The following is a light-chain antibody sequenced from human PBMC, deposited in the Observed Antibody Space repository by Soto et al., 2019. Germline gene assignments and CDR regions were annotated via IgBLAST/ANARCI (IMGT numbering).Light chain of an antibody. CDR3: QQYHNWPWT. CDR2: GAS. V-gene: IGKV3-15*01. Sequence: EIVMTQSPATLSVSPGERATLSCRASQSVYSNLAWYKQNPGQAPRLLIFGASTEAAGISARFSGSGSGTEFTLTISSLQSEDFAVYYCQQYHNWPWTFGQGTKVEIK. CDR1: QSVYSN. J-gene: IGKJ1*01.